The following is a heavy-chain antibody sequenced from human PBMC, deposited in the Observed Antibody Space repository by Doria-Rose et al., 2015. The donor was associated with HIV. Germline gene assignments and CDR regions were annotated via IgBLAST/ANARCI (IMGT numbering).Heavy chain of an antibody. J-gene: IGHJ4*02. D-gene: IGHD6-13*01. V-gene: IGHV2-26*01. CDR3: ARIKSSRWYHKYYFDF. Sequence: ITLKESGPVLVKPTETLTLTCTVSGVSLSSPGMGVSWIRQPPGRALEWLANIFSYDERSYKTSLKSRLTISRVTSKSQVVHTMTDMDPVDTATYYCARIKSSRWYHKYYFDFWGQGTLVIVSA. CDR2: IFSYDER. CDR1: GVSLSSPGMG.